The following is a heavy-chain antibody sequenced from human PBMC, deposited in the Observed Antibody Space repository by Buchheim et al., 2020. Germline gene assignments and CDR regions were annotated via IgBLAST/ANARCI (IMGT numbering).Heavy chain of an antibody. J-gene: IGHJ4*02. Sequence: EVQVVESGGGLVQPGGSLRLSCAASGFTVSSNYMNWVRQAPGRGLEWVSVIYNDGTTHYADSVKGRFTISRDNSKHTLYLQMNSVRAEDTAVYYCARARVVVPTTPFDYWGQGTL. V-gene: IGHV3-66*01. D-gene: IGHD2-15*01. CDR1: GFTVSSNY. CDR3: ARARVVVPTTPFDY. CDR2: IYNDGTT.